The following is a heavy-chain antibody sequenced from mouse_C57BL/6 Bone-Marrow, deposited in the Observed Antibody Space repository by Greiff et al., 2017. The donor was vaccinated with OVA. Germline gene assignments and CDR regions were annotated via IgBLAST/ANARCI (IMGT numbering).Heavy chain of an antibody. Sequence: EVKLVESGGDLVKPGGSLKLSCAASGFTFSSYCMSWVRQTPDKRLEWVATISSGGSYTYYPDSVKGRFTISRDNAKNTLYLQMSSLKSEDTAMYYCARQGGFILYWYFDVWGTGTTVTVSS. J-gene: IGHJ1*03. V-gene: IGHV5-6*01. CDR3: ARQGGFILYWYFDV. CDR2: ISSGGSYT. D-gene: IGHD1-1*01. CDR1: GFTFSSYC.